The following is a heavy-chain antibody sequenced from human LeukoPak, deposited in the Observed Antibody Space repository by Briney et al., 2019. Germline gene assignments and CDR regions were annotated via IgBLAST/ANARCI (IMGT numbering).Heavy chain of an antibody. Sequence: GRSLRLSCAASGFTFDDYAMHWVRQAPGKGLEWVSGISWNSGSIGYADSVKGRFTISRDNAKNSLYLQMNGLRAEDTALYYCAKDRSVSSGYYGNWFDPWGQGTLVTVSS. D-gene: IGHD3-22*01. CDR3: AKDRSVSSGYYGNWFDP. CDR2: ISWNSGSI. V-gene: IGHV3-9*01. J-gene: IGHJ5*02. CDR1: GFTFDDYA.